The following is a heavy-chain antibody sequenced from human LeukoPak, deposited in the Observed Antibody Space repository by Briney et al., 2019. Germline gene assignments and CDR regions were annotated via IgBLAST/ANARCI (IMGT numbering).Heavy chain of an antibody. V-gene: IGHV3-23*01. J-gene: IGHJ6*03. CDR1: GFTFSSYA. CDR3: AGDQGHYYYYMDV. Sequence: GGSLRLSCAASGFTFSSYAMSWVRQAPGKGLEWVSAISGSGGSTYYADSVRGRFTISRDNAKNLLYLQMNSLRAEDTAVYYCAGDQGHYYYYMDVWGKGTTVTVSS. CDR2: ISGSGGST.